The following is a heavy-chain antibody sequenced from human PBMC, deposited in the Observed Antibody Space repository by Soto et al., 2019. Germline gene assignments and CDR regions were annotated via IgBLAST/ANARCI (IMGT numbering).Heavy chain of an antibody. CDR3: AKYRRSVFYFDAFDI. CDR1: GFAFSAFG. D-gene: IGHD3-22*01. J-gene: IGHJ3*02. Sequence: HLVESGGGVVQPGGSLRLSCAGSGFAFSAFGMQWVRQTPAKGLEWVAVISYDGVNKNYPDSVKGRFTVSRDNSKNTLYLQMSTLTVDDTAVYYCAKYRRSVFYFDAFDIWGQGTLVAVSS. V-gene: IGHV3-30*18. CDR2: ISYDGVNK.